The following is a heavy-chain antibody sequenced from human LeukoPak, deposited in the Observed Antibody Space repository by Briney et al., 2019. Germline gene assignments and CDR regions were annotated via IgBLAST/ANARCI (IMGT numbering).Heavy chain of an antibody. V-gene: IGHV4-39*01. CDR2: IYYSGST. CDR1: GGFISSSSYY. CDR3: ARQRGLGPLEDY. J-gene: IGHJ4*02. D-gene: IGHD6-19*01. Sequence: SETLSLTCTVSGGFISSSSYYWGWIRQPPGKGLEWIGSIYYSGSTYYNPSLKSRVTISVDTSKNQFSLKLSSVTAADTAVYYCARQRGLGPLEDYWGQGTLVTVSS.